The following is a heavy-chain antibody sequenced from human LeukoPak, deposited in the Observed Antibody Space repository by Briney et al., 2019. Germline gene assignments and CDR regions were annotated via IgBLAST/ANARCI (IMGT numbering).Heavy chain of an antibody. CDR1: GFTFSSYA. D-gene: IGHD2-15*01. CDR3: AKDLSYCSGGSCYSGWFDP. Sequence: GGSLRLSCAASGFTFSSYAMSWVRQAPGKGLEWVSAISGSGGSTYYADSVKGRFTISRDNSKNTFYLQMNSLRAEDTAVYYCAKDLSYCSGGSCYSGWFDPWGQGTLVTVSS. CDR2: ISGSGGST. V-gene: IGHV3-23*01. J-gene: IGHJ5*02.